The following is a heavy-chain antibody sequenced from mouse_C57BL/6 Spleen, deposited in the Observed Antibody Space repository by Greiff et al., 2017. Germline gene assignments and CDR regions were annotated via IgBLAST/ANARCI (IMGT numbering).Heavy chain of an antibody. J-gene: IGHJ4*01. CDR2: IDPANGNT. CDR3: ARPITTVVAPYAMDY. CDR1: GFNIKDYY. D-gene: IGHD1-1*01. V-gene: IGHV14-3*01. Sequence: VQLQQSGAELVKPGASVTLSCTASGFNIKDYYMHWVKQRPEQGLEWIGRIDPANGNTKYAPKFQGKATITADTSSNTAYLQLSILTSEDTAIYSCARPITTVVAPYAMDYWGQGTSVTVSS.